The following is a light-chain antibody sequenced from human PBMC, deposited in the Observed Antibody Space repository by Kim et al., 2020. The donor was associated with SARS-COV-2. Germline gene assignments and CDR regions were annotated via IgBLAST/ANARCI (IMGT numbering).Light chain of an antibody. J-gene: IGKJ2*01. CDR3: MQVLQIPRT. CDR1: QSLLYSDGYTY. V-gene: IGKV2-28*01. CDR2: LGS. Sequence: DIVMTQSPLSLPVTPGEPASISCRSSQSLLYSDGYTYLDWYLQKPGQSPQLLIYLGSNRASGVPDRFSGSGSGTDCTLKISRVAAEDVGVYYCMQVLQIPRTFGQGTKLEI.